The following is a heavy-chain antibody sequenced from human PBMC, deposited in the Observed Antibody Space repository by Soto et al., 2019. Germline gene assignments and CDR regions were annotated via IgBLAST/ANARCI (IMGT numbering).Heavy chain of an antibody. J-gene: IGHJ6*02. CDR1: GFSVTNSY. CDR3: ARDWSKFSYNYPYYYAMDA. Sequence: EVQLVETGGGLIQPGGSLRLSCPVSGFSVTNSYINWVRQAPGKGLEWVSILYSSGTTYYADSVRGRFTVSRDDSKNTLFLHMNSLIADDTAVYYCARDWSKFSYNYPYYYAMDAWGQGTTVTVSS. CDR2: LYSSGTT. V-gene: IGHV3-53*02. D-gene: IGHD5-18*01.